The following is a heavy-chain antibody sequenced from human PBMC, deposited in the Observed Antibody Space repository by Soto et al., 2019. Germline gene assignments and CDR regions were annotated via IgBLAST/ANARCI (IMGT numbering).Heavy chain of an antibody. Sequence: QLQLQESGPGLVKPSETLSLTCSVSHDSINSDKYYWGWIRQPPGKGLEWIGSIYYRGNAYYNPSLQTRGTKPLAKSKSQFAVKLNSVTASDSAVYFWARLEGLATISYYFDFCGPGALVTVSS. CDR1: HDSINSDKYY. D-gene: IGHD3-3*01. CDR2: IYYRGNA. J-gene: IGHJ4*02. V-gene: IGHV4-39*01. CDR3: ARLEGLATISYYFDF.